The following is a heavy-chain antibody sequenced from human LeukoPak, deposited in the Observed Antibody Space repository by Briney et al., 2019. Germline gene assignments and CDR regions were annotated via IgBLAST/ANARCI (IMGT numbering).Heavy chain of an antibody. D-gene: IGHD5-18*01. V-gene: IGHV1-8*01. CDR1: GHIFTNYD. J-gene: IGHJ4*02. CDR2: MNPNSGNT. Sequence: ASVKVSCKASGHIFTNYDINWVRQATGQGLEWMGWMNPNSGNTGFAQKFQGRVTMTRNTSKSTAYMELSSLTSEDWAVYYCARARGYSYGYSDYWGQGTLVTVSS. CDR3: ARARGYSYGYSDY.